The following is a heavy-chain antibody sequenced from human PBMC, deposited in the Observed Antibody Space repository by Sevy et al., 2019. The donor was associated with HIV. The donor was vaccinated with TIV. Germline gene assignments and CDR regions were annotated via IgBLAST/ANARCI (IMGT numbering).Heavy chain of an antibody. D-gene: IGHD6-13*01. V-gene: IGHV3-23*01. CDR3: AKDRIAAAANFDS. CDR2: ISGIGGST. J-gene: IGHJ4*02. CDR1: GFTFSSYA. Sequence: GESLKISCAASGFTFSSYAMSWVRQAPGKGLEWVSAISGIGGSTYYAASVKGRFTISRDNSKNTLYLQMNSLRAEDTAVYYCAKDRIAAAANFDSWGQGTLVTVSS.